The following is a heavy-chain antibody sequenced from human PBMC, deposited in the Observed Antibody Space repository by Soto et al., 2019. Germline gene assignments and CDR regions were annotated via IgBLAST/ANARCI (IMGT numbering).Heavy chain of an antibody. J-gene: IGHJ4*02. CDR3: TSLYYGH. CDR2: IKSKADGGTT. V-gene: IGHV3-15*01. CDR1: EFTFANAW. Sequence: AGGSLRLSCAASEFTFANAWISWVRQAPGKGLEWVGRIKSKADGGTTDYAAPVKGRFTISRDESQSTLYLQMNSLKTEDTAVYYCTSLYYGHWGQGTLVTVSS. D-gene: IGHD4-17*01.